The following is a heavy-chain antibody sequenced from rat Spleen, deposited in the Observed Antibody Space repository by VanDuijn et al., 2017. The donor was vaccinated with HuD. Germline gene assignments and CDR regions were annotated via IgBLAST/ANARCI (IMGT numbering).Heavy chain of an antibody. CDR2: INSDGGGT. J-gene: IGHJ2*01. V-gene: IGHV5-27*01. CDR1: GFTFSNYG. Sequence: EVQLVESGGGSVQPGRSMKLSCVASGFTFSNYGMAWVRQAPKKGLEWVTYINSDGGGTCYRDSVKGRFTISRDDAKNTLYLQMDSLRSEDTATYYCTTGTFWGQGVMVTVSS. CDR3: TTGTF.